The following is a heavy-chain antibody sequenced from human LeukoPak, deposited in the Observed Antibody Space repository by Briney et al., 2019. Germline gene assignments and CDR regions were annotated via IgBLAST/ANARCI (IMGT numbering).Heavy chain of an antibody. J-gene: IGHJ4*02. D-gene: IGHD3-22*01. CDR2: IKQDGSEK. V-gene: IGHV3-7*01. Sequence: GGSLRLSCAASGFTFSSYWMSWVRQAPGKGLEWVANIKQDGSEKYYVDSVKGRFTISRDNAKNSLYLQMNSLRAEDTAVYYCARETLYHYDSSGYGVYWGQGTLVTVSS. CDR1: GFTFSSYW. CDR3: ARETLYHYDSSGYGVY.